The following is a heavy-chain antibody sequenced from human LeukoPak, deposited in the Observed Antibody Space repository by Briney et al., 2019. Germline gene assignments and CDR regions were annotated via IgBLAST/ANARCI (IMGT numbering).Heavy chain of an antibody. CDR1: GFTFSNYA. CDR2: ISHDGSNK. J-gene: IGHJ4*02. V-gene: IGHV3-30-3*01. Sequence: GGSLRLSCAASGFTFSNYAMYWVRQAPGKGLEWVALISHDGSNKDYADSVKGRFTISRDNSKNTLYLQMNSLRADDTAVYYCARGTVTAPGIDYWGQGTLVTVSS. D-gene: IGHD2-21*02. CDR3: ARGTVTAPGIDY.